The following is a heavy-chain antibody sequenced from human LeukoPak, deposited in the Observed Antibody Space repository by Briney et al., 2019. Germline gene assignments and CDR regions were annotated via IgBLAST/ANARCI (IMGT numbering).Heavy chain of an antibody. CDR2: IIPILGIA. J-gene: IGHJ1*01. V-gene: IGHV1-69*04. D-gene: IGHD3-22*01. CDR1: GGTFSSYT. CDR3: ARDRVDYYDSSGYYDWAEYFQH. Sequence: GSSVKVSCKASGGTFSSYTISWVRQAPGQGLEWMGRIIPILGIANYAQKFQGRVTITADKSTSTAYMELSSLRSEDTAVYYCARDRVDYYDSSGYYDWAEYFQHWGRGTLVTVFS.